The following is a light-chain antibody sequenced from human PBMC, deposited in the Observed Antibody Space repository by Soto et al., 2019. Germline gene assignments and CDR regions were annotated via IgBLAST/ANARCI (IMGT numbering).Light chain of an antibody. J-gene: IGKJ5*01. V-gene: IGKV3D-15*01. CDR2: DIS. CDR1: QSVSSN. Sequence: EIVMTQSPATLSVSPGERATLSCRASQSVSSNLAWYQQKPGQAPSLLIYDISARATGIPTRFSGSGSGTEFTLNIRSLQSEDFADYYCQQYKNWPALTFGQGTRMEIK. CDR3: QQYKNWPALT.